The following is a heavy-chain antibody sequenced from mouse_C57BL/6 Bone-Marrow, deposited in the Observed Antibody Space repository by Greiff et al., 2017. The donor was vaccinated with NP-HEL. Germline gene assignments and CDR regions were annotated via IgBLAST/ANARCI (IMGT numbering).Heavy chain of an antibody. CDR3: ARGPFEGY. J-gene: IGHJ2*01. V-gene: IGHV1-59*01. CDR1: GYTFTSYW. CDR2: IDPSDSYT. Sequence: QVQLQQSGAELVRPGTSVKLSCKASGYTFTSYWMHWVKQRPGQGLEWIGVIDPSDSYTNYNQKFKGKATLTVDTSSSTAYMQLSSLTSEDSAVYYCARGPFEGYWGQGTTLTVSS.